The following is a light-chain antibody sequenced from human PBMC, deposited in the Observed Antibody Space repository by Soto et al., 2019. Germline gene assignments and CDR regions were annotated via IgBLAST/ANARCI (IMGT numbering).Light chain of an antibody. CDR1: QSLNSN. J-gene: IGKJ1*01. Sequence: ETVLTQSPATLSVSPGERVTLSCRASQSLNSNLAWYQQKLGQAPRVLIYSASTRATGVPARFSGSGSGTDFTLTISRLEPEDFAVYYCQQYGSSPWTFGQGTKVDIK. CDR2: SAS. V-gene: IGKV3-20*01. CDR3: QQYGSSPWT.